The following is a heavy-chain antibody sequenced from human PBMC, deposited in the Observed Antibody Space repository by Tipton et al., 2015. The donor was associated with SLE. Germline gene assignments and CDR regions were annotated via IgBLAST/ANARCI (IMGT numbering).Heavy chain of an antibody. CDR2: IYYSGNT. Sequence: TLSLTCSVSGGSINSRSYYWGWIRQSPGKGLEWIGSIYYSGNTYYTPSLESRVTMSLDTSKKQFSLKLGSVTAADTAVYYCARRRGSSWYEDYFDYWGQGTLVTVSS. D-gene: IGHD6-13*01. CDR1: GGSINSRSYY. J-gene: IGHJ4*02. V-gene: IGHV4-39*07. CDR3: ARRRGSSWYEDYFDY.